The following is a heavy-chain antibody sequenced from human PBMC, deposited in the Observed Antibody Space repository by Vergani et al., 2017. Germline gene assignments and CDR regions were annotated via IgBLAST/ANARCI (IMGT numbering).Heavy chain of an antibody. D-gene: IGHD2-15*01. Sequence: QVHLLQSGAEVKKPGSSVKVSCKASGGTFSSYAISWVRQAPGQGLEWMGRIIPIFGTANYAQKFQGRVTITADESTSTAYMELSSLRSEDTAVYYCAREGRLVAATPVPDIWGQGTMVTVSS. J-gene: IGHJ3*02. CDR1: GGTFSSYA. V-gene: IGHV1-69*13. CDR3: AREGRLVAATPVPDI. CDR2: IIPIFGTA.